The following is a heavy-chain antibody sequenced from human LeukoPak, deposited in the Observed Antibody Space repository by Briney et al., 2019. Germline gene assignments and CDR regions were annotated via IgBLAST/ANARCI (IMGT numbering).Heavy chain of an antibody. CDR2: VYYSGST. CDR1: GDSISSSPYY. J-gene: IGHJ6*03. Sequence: SETLSLTCSVSGDSISSSPYYWGWIRQPPGKELEWIGAVYYSGSTYYNPSLKSRVTISVDRSKNQFSLRLSSVTAADTAIYYCARHREKENVLRNFDWSHHAYMDVWGRGTTVTVSS. CDR3: ARHREKENVLRNFDWSHHAYMDV. V-gene: IGHV4-39*01. D-gene: IGHD3-9*01.